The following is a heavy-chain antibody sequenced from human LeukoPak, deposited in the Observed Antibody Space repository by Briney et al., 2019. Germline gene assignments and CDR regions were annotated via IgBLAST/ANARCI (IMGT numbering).Heavy chain of an antibody. CDR3: ATGAKWGNAFDI. CDR1: GYTLTELS. D-gene: IGHD3-16*01. V-gene: IGHV1-24*01. J-gene: IGHJ3*02. CDR2: FDPEDGET. Sequence: ASVKVSCKVSGYTLTELSMHWVRQAPGKGLEWMGGFDPEDGETIYAQKFQGRVTMTEDTSIDTAYMELSSLRSEDTAVYYCATGAKWGNAFDIWGQGTMVTVSS.